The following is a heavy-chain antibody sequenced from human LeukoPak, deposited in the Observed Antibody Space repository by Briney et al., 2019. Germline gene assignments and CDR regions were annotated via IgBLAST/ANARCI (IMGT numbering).Heavy chain of an antibody. CDR3: AKAGTTVTIYNWFDP. Sequence: GGSLRLSCAASGFTFSNYNINWVRQAPGKGLEWVSSISSGSTYIYYADSVKGRFTISRDNAKNTLYLQMTSLRAEDTAVYYCAKAGTTVTIYNWFDPWGQGTLVTVSS. D-gene: IGHD4-17*01. CDR1: GFTFSNYN. J-gene: IGHJ5*02. CDR2: ISSGSTYI. V-gene: IGHV3-21*04.